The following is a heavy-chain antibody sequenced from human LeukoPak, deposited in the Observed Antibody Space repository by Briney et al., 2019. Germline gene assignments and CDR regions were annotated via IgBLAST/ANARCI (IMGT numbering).Heavy chain of an antibody. V-gene: IGHV1-69*13. CDR1: GGTFSSYA. J-gene: IGHJ3*02. Sequence: SVKVSCKASGGTFSSYAISWVRQAPGQGLEWMGGIIPIFGTANYAQKFQGRVTITADESTSTAYMELSSLRSEDTAVYYCARSSAITMVRGVIGTDDAFDIWGQGTMVTVSS. D-gene: IGHD3-10*01. CDR3: ARSSAITMVRGVIGTDDAFDI. CDR2: IIPIFGTA.